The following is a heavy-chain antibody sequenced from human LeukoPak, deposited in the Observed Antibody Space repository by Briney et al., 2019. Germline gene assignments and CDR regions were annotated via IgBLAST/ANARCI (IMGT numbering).Heavy chain of an antibody. D-gene: IGHD4-17*01. CDR2: IYHSGST. J-gene: IGHJ5*02. CDR3: AREFDYEGVDP. V-gene: IGHV4-38-2*02. Sequence: SETLSLTCTVSGYSISSGYYWGWIRQPPGKGLEWIGSIYHSGSTYYNPSLKSRLTISLDTSENQFSLELSSLTAADTAVYYCAREFDYEGVDPWGQGTLVTVSS. CDR1: GYSISSGYY.